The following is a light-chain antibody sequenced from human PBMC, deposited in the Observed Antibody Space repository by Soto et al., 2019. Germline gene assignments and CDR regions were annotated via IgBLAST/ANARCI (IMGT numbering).Light chain of an antibody. CDR1: QSLLHSNGYNY. CDR3: MQALQTPLT. CDR2: LGS. Sequence: DVVMTQSPLSLPVTPGEPASISCRSSQSLLHSNGYNYLDWFLQRPGQSTQLLIYLGSNRASGVPYRISGSVSGTDFTLKISRVESEDVGVYYCMQALQTPLTFGGGTKVEIK. J-gene: IGKJ4*02. V-gene: IGKV2-28*01.